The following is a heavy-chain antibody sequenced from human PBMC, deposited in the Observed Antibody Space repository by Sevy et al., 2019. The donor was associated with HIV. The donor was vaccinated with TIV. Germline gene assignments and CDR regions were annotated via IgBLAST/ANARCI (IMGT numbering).Heavy chain of an antibody. CDR2: INQDGSEK. CDR3: ARDDGTVGATADYYGIDV. J-gene: IGHJ6*02. CDR1: GFTFSSYW. D-gene: IGHD1-26*01. V-gene: IGHV3-7*01. Sequence: GGSLRVSCAASGFTFSSYWMSWVRQAPGMGLEWVASINQDGSEKYYVDSVKGRFTISRDNAKNSLYVQMNSLRVEDTAVYYCARDDGTVGATADYYGIDVWGQGTTVTVSS.